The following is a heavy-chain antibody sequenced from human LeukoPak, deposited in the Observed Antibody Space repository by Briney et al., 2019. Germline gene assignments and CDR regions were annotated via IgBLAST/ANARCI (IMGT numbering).Heavy chain of an antibody. D-gene: IGHD3-16*02. Sequence: GASVKVPCEASGYTFTSYDINWVRQATGQGLEWMGYMNPASGNTGYAQKFQGRVTMTTDTSISRAYMELSSLRSEDTAVYFCARVPREIASIWGQGTMVTVSS. CDR2: MNPASGNT. J-gene: IGHJ3*02. CDR1: GYTFTSYD. CDR3: ARVPREIASI. V-gene: IGHV1-8*01.